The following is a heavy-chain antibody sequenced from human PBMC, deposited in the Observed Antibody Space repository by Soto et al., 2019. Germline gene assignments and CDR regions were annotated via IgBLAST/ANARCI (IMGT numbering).Heavy chain of an antibody. CDR3: ARAPLYCSSTSCYDFDY. CDR2: IIPIFGTA. Sequence: ASVKVSCKASGGTFSSYAISWVRQAPGQGLEWMGGIIPIFGTANYAQKFQGRVTITADESTSTAYMELSSLRSEDTAVYYCARAPLYCSSTSCYDFDYWGQGTLVTVSS. D-gene: IGHD2-2*01. V-gene: IGHV1-69*13. CDR1: GGTFSSYA. J-gene: IGHJ4*02.